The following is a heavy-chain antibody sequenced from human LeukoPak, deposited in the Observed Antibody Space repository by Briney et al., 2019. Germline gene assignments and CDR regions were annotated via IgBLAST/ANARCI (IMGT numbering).Heavy chain of an antibody. CDR1: GFTLRSYV. D-gene: IGHD4-17*01. CDR2: INSDGSST. V-gene: IGHV3-74*01. Sequence: GGSLRLSCVASGFTLRSYVMNWVRQAPGKGLVWVSRINSDGSSTSYADSVKGRFTISRDNAKNTLYLQMNSLRAEDTAVYYCARAHYGDYFPVGYWGQGTLVTVSS. CDR3: ARAHYGDYFPVGY. J-gene: IGHJ4*02.